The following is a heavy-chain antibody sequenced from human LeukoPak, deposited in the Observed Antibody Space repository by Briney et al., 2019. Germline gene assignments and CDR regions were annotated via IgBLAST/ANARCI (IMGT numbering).Heavy chain of an antibody. J-gene: IGHJ4*02. V-gene: IGHV4-39*07. Sequence: PSETLSLTCTVSGGSISSSSYYWGWIRQPPGKGLEWIGSIYYSGSTYYNPSLKSRVTISVDRSKNQFSLKLSSVTAADTTVYYCARAPSAIGGYNVDYWGQGTLVTVSS. CDR3: ARAPSAIGGYNVDY. D-gene: IGHD5-24*01. CDR1: GGSISSSSYY. CDR2: IYYSGST.